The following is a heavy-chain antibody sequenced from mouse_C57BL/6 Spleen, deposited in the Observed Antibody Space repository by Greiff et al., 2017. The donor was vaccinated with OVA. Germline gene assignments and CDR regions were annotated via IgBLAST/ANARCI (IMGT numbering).Heavy chain of an antibody. D-gene: IGHD3-3*01. CDR1: GYTFTDYY. CDR3: AREGTRNAMDY. J-gene: IGHJ4*01. CDR2: INPNNGGT. V-gene: IGHV1-26*01. Sequence: VQLQQSGPELVKPGASVKISCKASGYTFTDYYMNWVKQSHGKSLEWIGDINPNNGGTSYNQKFKGKATLTVDKSSSTAYMELRSLTSEDSAVYYCAREGTRNAMDYWGQGTSVTVSS.